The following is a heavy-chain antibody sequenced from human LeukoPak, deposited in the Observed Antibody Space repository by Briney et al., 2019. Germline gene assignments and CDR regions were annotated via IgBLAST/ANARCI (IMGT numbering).Heavy chain of an antibody. J-gene: IGHJ3*01. D-gene: IGHD7-27*01. CDR1: GGSTSLYY. CDR3: ARHPGEYDAFDL. CDR2: IFYSGST. V-gene: IGHV4-59*08. Sequence: SETLSLTCTVSGGSTSLYYWSWIRQPPGKRLEWIGCIFYSGSTSYNPSLKSRVTLSVDSSKNQFSLKLSSVTAADTAVYYCARHPGEYDAFDLWGQGTVIAVSS.